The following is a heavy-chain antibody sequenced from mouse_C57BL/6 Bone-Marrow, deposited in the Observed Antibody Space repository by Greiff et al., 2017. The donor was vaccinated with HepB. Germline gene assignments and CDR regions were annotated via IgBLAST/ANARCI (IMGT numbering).Heavy chain of an antibody. Sequence: EVKLQESGPGLVKPSQSLSLTCSVTGYSITSGYYWNWIRQFPGNKLEWMGYISYDGSNNYNPSLKNRISITRDTSKNQFFLKLNSVTTEDTATYYCARMGREWYFDVWGTGTTVTVSS. CDR1: GYSITSGYY. CDR3: ARMGREWYFDV. D-gene: IGHD4-1*01. CDR2: ISYDGSN. J-gene: IGHJ1*03. V-gene: IGHV3-6*01.